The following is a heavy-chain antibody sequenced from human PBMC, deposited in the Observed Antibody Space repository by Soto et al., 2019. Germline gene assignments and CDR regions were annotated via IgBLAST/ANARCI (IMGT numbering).Heavy chain of an antibody. Sequence: SVKVSCKASGSTFSSYTISWVRQAPGQGLEWMGRIIPILGIANYAQKFQGRVTITADKSTSTAYMELSSLRSEDTAVYYCARDLGVAAAGTAEAFDIWGQGTMVTVAS. CDR2: IIPILGIA. CDR1: GSTFSSYT. CDR3: ARDLGVAAAGTAEAFDI. D-gene: IGHD6-13*01. J-gene: IGHJ3*02. V-gene: IGHV1-69*04.